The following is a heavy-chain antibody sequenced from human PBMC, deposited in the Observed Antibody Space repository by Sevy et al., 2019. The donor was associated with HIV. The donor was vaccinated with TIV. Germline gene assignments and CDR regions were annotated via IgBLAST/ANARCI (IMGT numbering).Heavy chain of an antibody. CDR1: GYTFTSYD. Sequence: GESLKISCKASGYTFTSYDINWVRQATGQGLEWMGWMNPNSGNTGYAQKFQGRVTMTRNTSISTAYMELSSLRSEDTVVYYCARGEMVYALGSWFDPWGQGTLVTVSS. V-gene: IGHV1-8*01. J-gene: IGHJ5*02. D-gene: IGHD2-8*01. CDR3: ARGEMVYALGSWFDP. CDR2: MNPNSGNT.